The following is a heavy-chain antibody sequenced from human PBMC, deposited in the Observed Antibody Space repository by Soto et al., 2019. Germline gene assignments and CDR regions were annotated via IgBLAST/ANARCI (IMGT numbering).Heavy chain of an antibody. J-gene: IGHJ4*02. V-gene: IGHV4-59*01. CDR2: IYYSGST. Sequence: QVQLQESGPGLVKPSETLSLTCTVSGGSISSYYWSWIRQPPGKGLEWIGYIYYSGSTNYNPSLKSRVTISVDTSKNQFSLKLSSVTAADTAVDYCARGEERVAMHSGYWGQGTLVTVSS. CDR3: ARGEERVAMHSGY. CDR1: GGSISSYY. D-gene: IGHD2-15*01.